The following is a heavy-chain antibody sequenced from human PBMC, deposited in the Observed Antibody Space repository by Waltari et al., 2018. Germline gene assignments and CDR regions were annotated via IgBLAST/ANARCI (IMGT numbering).Heavy chain of an antibody. CDR1: GGSFSGYY. Sequence: QVQLQQWGAGLLKPSETLSLTCAVYGGSFSGYYWSWIRQPPGKGLEWIGEINHRGSTNYHPSLKSRVTISGDTSKNQFSLKLSAVTAADTAVYYCARVMVRGVIRYWGQGTLVTVAS. V-gene: IGHV4-34*01. CDR2: INHRGST. D-gene: IGHD3-10*01. J-gene: IGHJ4*02. CDR3: ARVMVRGVIRY.